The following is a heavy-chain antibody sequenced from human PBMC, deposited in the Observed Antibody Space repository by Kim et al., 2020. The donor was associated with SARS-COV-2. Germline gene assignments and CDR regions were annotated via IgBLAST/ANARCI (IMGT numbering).Heavy chain of an antibody. Sequence: SETLSLTCTVSGGSISSSSYYWGWIRQPPGKGLEWIGSIYYSGSTYYNPSLKSRVTISVDTSKNQFSLKLSSVTAADTAVYYCARRPVEGATSEYYYGMDVWGQGTTVTVSS. CDR2: IYYSGST. J-gene: IGHJ6*02. V-gene: IGHV4-39*01. CDR1: GGSISSSSYY. D-gene: IGHD1-26*01. CDR3: ARRPVEGATSEYYYGMDV.